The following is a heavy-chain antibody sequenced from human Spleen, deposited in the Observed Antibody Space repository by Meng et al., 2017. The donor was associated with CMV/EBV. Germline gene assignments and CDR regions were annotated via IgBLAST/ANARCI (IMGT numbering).Heavy chain of an antibody. CDR1: YTFTGYN. D-gene: IGHD3-3*01. J-gene: IGHJ5*02. Sequence: YTFTGYNMHWVRQAPGQGLEWMGWINPNSGGTNYAQKFQGRVTMTRDTSISTAYMELSRLRSDDTAVYYCAREEAYDFWSGYSNWFDPWGQGTLVTVSS. CDR3: AREEAYDFWSGYSNWFDP. CDR2: INPNSGGT. V-gene: IGHV1-2*02.